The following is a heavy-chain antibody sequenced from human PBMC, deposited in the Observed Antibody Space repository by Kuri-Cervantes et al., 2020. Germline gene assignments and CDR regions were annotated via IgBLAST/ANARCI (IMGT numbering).Heavy chain of an antibody. J-gene: IGHJ4*02. CDR3: VKADPPYTAMVEDYFDY. D-gene: IGHD5-18*01. CDR2: ISYDGSNK. V-gene: IGHV3-30*18. CDR1: GFTFSSYG. Sequence: GESLKISCAASGFTFSSYGMHWVRQAPGKGLEWVAVISYDGSNKYYADSVKGRFTISRDNSKNTLYLQMNSLRAGDTAVYYCVKADPPYTAMVEDYFDYWGQGTLVTVSS.